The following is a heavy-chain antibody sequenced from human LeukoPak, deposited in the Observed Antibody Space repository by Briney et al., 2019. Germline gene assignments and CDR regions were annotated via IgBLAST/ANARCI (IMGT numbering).Heavy chain of an antibody. CDR3: ARVGVITAAGTYDL. D-gene: IGHD6-13*01. CDR1: GFTFSDYY. Sequence: GGSLRLSCAASGFTFSDYYMTWIRQSPGKGLEWVSYISSSGSHTNYADSVKGRFTISRDNAKNSLYLQISSLRADDTAVYYCARVGVITAAGTYDLWGQGTLVTVSS. V-gene: IGHV3-11*06. CDR2: ISSSGSHT. J-gene: IGHJ5*02.